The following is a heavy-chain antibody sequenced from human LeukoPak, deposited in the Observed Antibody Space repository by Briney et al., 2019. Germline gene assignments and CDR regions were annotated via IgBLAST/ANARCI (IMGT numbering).Heavy chain of an antibody. CDR3: ARPTDYDSSGFGFDP. CDR2: IYHSGST. V-gene: IGHV4-38-2*02. D-gene: IGHD3-22*01. Sequence: SETLSLTCTVSAYSISSDYYWGWIRQPPGKGLEWIGSIYHSGSTNYNPSLKSRVTISVDTSKNQFSLKLSSVTAADTAVYYCARPTDYDSSGFGFDPWGQGTLVTVSS. J-gene: IGHJ5*02. CDR1: AYSISSDYY.